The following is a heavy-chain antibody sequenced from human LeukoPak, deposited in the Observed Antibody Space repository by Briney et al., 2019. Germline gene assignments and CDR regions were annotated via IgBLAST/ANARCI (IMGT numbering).Heavy chain of an antibody. Sequence: PSETLSLTCTVSGGSISSYYWSWIRQPPGKGLEWIGYIYYSGSTNYSPSLKSRVTVSVDTSKNQFSLKLSPVTAADTAVYYCAREVVVTAVYYMDVWGKGTTVTVSS. J-gene: IGHJ6*03. CDR2: IYYSGST. CDR3: AREVVVTAVYYMDV. D-gene: IGHD2-21*02. CDR1: GGSISSYY. V-gene: IGHV4-59*01.